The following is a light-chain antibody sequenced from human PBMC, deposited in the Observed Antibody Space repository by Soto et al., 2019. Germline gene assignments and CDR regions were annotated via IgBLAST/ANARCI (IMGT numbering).Light chain of an antibody. CDR2: WAS. CDR3: QKYYSSPPT. CDR1: QSVFSSSNYRNY. V-gene: IGKV4-1*01. J-gene: IGKJ1*01. Sequence: DIVMTQSPDSLAVSLGERATFNCKSSQSVFSSSNYRNYLAWYQQKPRQSPKLRIYWASTRESGVPDRFSVSGSGTDFSLTISNLQTEDVAVYYCQKYYSSPPTFGQGTKVDIK.